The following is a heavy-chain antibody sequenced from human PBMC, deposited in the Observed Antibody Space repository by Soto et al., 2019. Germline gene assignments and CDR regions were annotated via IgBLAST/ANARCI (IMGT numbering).Heavy chain of an antibody. CDR1: GYIFSHYG. D-gene: IGHD2-2*01. Sequence: ASVKVSCKASGYIFSHYGIGWVRQAPGQGLEWMGWISAYNGNTHYAEKLQGRVTMTTDTSTSTADMELRSLRSDDTAVYYCARGGQECSSTRCSYSYDGLDVWGQGTTVTVSS. CDR3: ARGGQECSSTRCSYSYDGLDV. J-gene: IGHJ6*02. V-gene: IGHV1-18*01. CDR2: ISAYNGNT.